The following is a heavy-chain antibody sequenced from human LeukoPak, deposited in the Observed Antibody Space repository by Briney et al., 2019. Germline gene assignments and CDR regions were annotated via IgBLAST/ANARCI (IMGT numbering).Heavy chain of an antibody. D-gene: IGHD6-19*01. CDR2: INHSGST. J-gene: IGHJ4*02. CDR3: AQYSSGWVIFDY. CDR1: GGSFSGYY. V-gene: IGHV4-34*01. Sequence: SETLSLTCAVYGGSFSGYYWSWIRQPPGKGLEWIGEINHSGSTNYNPSLKSRVTISVDTSKNQFSLKLSSVTAADTAVYYCAQYSSGWVIFDYWGQGTLVTVSS.